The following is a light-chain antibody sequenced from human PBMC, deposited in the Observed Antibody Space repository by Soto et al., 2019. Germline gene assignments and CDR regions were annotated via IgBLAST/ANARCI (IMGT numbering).Light chain of an antibody. Sequence: QSVLTQPPSVSAASGQKVTISCSESSSNIGNNYVSWYQQLPGTAPKLLIYDNNKRPSGIPDRFSGSKSGTSATLGITGLQTEDETDYYCGTWDSSLSAEVFGGGTKLTVL. CDR3: GTWDSSLSAEV. J-gene: IGLJ3*02. V-gene: IGLV1-51*01. CDR1: SSNIGNNY. CDR2: DNN.